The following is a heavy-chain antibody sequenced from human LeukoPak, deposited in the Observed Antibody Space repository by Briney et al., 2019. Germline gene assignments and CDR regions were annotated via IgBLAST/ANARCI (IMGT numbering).Heavy chain of an antibody. V-gene: IGHV1-2*02. D-gene: IGHD1-26*01. CDR1: GYTFTGYY. J-gene: IGHJ1*01. CDR2: INSNRGGT. Sequence: ASLKVSCKASGYTFTGYYMHWVRQAPGQGLEWMGWINSNRGGTNYAQKFQGRVTMTRETSITTAYMELSRLRSDDTAVYYCARVTPRWDKWGQGTLLTV. CDR3: ARVTPRWDK.